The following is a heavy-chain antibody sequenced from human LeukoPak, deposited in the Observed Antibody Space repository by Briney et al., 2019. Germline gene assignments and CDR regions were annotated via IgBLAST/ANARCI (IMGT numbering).Heavy chain of an antibody. J-gene: IGHJ4*02. CDR3: ARGSGVPAAHWDY. Sequence: SETLSLTCTVSGGSISSGGYYWSWIRQHPGKGLEWIGYIYYSGSTCYNPSLKSRVTISVDTSKNQFSLKLSSVTAADTAVYYCARGSGVPAAHWDYWGQGTLVTVSS. D-gene: IGHD2-2*01. V-gene: IGHV4-31*03. CDR2: IYYSGST. CDR1: GGSISSGGYY.